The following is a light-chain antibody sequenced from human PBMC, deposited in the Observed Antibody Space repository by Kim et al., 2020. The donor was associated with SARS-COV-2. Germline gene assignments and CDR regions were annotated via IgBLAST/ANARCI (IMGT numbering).Light chain of an antibody. V-gene: IGKV1-33*01. CDR2: DAS. CDR1: QDITGD. J-gene: IGKJ3*01. Sequence: SLSDRITSPCQASQDITGDLTWYQPRPGKAPKLLIYDASNLNTGVPSRFSGSGSGTEYVLSISRLQPEDVATYYCQHYDNSPSFTFGPGTKVDIK. CDR3: QHYDNSPSFT.